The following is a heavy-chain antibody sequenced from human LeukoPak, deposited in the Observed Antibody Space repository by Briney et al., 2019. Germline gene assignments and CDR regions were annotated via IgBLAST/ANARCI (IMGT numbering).Heavy chain of an antibody. Sequence: PGGSLRLSCAASGFTFSSYSMNWLRPAPGKGLEGGSYISSSSSTIYYADSVKGRFTISRDNAKNSLYLQINSLRAEDTAVYYCAHSGSYYALARWGQGTLVTVSS. D-gene: IGHD1-26*01. J-gene: IGHJ4*02. CDR1: GFTFSSYS. V-gene: IGHV3-48*04. CDR3: AHSGSYYALAR. CDR2: ISSSSSTI.